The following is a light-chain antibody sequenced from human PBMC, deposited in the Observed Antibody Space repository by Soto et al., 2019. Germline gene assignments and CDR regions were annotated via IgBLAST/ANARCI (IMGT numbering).Light chain of an antibody. J-gene: IGKJ1*01. CDR1: QTVRSNY. Sequence: ETVLTQSPGTLSLSPGERATLSCRASQTVRSNYLAWYRQTPGQAPRLLIYGASNRATGIADRFSGSGSGTDFTLIISRLEPEDFALYYCQQYAGSPWIFGQGTKVEIK. CDR3: QQYAGSPWI. CDR2: GAS. V-gene: IGKV3-20*01.